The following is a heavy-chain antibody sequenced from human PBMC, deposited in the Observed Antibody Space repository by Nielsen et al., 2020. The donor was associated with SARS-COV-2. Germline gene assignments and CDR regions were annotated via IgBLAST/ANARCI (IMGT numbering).Heavy chain of an antibody. Sequence: SVKVSCKASGGTFSSYAISWVRQAPGQGLEWMGGIIPIFGTANYAQKFQGRVTITADKSTSTDYMELSSLRSEDTAVYFCARRRRVGANDAFDIWCPSTMVTVSS. CDR1: GGTFSSYA. CDR2: IIPIFGTA. D-gene: IGHD1-26*01. V-gene: IGHV1-69*06. CDR3: ARRRRVGANDAFDI. J-gene: IGHJ3*02.